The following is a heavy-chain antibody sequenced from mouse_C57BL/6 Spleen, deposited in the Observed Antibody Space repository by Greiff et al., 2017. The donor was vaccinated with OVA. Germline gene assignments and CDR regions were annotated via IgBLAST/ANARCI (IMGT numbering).Heavy chain of an antibody. CDR1: GYTFTSYW. V-gene: IGHV1-69*01. Sequence: VKLQQPGAELVMPGASVKLSCKASGYTFTSYWMHWVKQRPGQGLEWIGEIDPSDSYTNYNQKFKGKSTLTVGKSSSTAYMQLSSLTSEDSAVYYCARNIYGGSYAMDYWGQGTSVTVSS. D-gene: IGHD1-2*01. CDR2: IDPSDSYT. J-gene: IGHJ4*01. CDR3: ARNIYGGSYAMDY.